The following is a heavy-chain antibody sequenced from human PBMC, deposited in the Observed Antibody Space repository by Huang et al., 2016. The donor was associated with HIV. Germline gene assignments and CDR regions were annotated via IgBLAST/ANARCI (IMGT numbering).Heavy chain of an antibody. CDR1: GYSFTRQW. Sequence: EVQLVQSGAEMKRPGESLKISCKVSGYSFTRQWIGWVRQMPGKGPEWMGIIYPGDYDVKYSPTFQGQVTISADNSISTAYLQWKSLKVSDTAMYFWARPPTYSDDGGYYIDAFGVWGRGTMVTVS. V-gene: IGHV5-51*03. CDR2: IYPGDYDV. J-gene: IGHJ3*01. CDR3: ARPPTYSDDGGYYIDAFGV. D-gene: IGHD2-21*02.